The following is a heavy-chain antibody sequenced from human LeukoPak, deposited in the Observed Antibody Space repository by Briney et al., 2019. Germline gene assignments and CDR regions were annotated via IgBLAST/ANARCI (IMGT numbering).Heavy chain of an antibody. Sequence: PGGSLRLPCAASGFTFSSYAMHWVRQAPGKGLEWVAVISYDGSNKYYADSVKGRFTISRDNSKNTLYLQMNSLRAEDTAVYYCARDHGSYYYFDYWGLGTLVTVSS. CDR1: GFTFSSYA. V-gene: IGHV3-30-3*01. J-gene: IGHJ4*02. D-gene: IGHD1-26*01. CDR3: ARDHGSYYYFDY. CDR2: ISYDGSNK.